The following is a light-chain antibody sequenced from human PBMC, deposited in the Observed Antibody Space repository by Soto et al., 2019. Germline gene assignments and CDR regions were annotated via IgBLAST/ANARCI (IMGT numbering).Light chain of an antibody. CDR1: QRASRQY. J-gene: IGKJ1*01. V-gene: IGKV3-20*01. Sequence: PEERGTLSCRASQRASRQYLSWYQKRPDQPPRLVIYGASTRATALPARFSGNGSGTALTINIRRLQPADGEVYYGQQYGSSPRTFGQGTKVDIK. CDR3: QQYGSSPRT. CDR2: GAS.